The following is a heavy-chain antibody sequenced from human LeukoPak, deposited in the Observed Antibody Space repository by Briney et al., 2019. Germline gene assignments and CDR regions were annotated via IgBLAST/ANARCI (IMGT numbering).Heavy chain of an antibody. CDR3: ARPLWFGSSEGDYYYMDV. J-gene: IGHJ6*03. CDR1: GGSFSGYY. CDR2: INHSGST. V-gene: IGHV4-34*01. D-gene: IGHD3-10*01. Sequence: PSETLSPTCAAYGGSFSGYYWSWIRQPPGKGLEWIGEINHSGSTNYNPSLKSRVTISVDTSKNQFSLKLSSVTAADTAVYYCARPLWFGSSEGDYYYMDVWGKGTTVTVSS.